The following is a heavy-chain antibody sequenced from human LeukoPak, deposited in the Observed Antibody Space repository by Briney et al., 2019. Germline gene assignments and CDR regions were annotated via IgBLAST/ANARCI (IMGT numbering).Heavy chain of an antibody. CDR1: GFTVSSNY. J-gene: IGHJ6*02. Sequence: GGSLRLSCAASGFTVSSNYMSWVRQAPGKGLEWVSVIYSGGSTYYADSVKGRFTISRDNSKNTLYLQMNSLRAEDTAVYYCARDFPRLLAWPPHCGMDVWGQGTTVTVFS. CDR2: IYSGGST. D-gene: IGHD3-3*01. CDR3: ARDFPRLLAWPPHCGMDV. V-gene: IGHV3-53*01.